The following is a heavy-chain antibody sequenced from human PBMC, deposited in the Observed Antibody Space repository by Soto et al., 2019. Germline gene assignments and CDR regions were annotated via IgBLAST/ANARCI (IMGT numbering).Heavy chain of an antibody. V-gene: IGHV3-23*01. Sequence: GGSLRLSCAASGFTFSSYAMSWVRQAPGKGLEWVSAISGSGGSTYYADSVKGRFTISRDNSKNTLYLQMNSLRAEDTAVYYCAKTLHSSGWSNWFDPWGQGTLVTVSS. D-gene: IGHD6-19*01. CDR2: ISGSGGST. CDR3: AKTLHSSGWSNWFDP. J-gene: IGHJ5*02. CDR1: GFTFSSYA.